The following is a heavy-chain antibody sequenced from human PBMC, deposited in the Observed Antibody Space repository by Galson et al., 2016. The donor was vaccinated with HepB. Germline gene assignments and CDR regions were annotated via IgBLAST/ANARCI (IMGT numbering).Heavy chain of an antibody. D-gene: IGHD6-19*01. V-gene: IGHV3-64D*06. Sequence: SLRLSCAASGSTFSSNAMHWVRQAPGKGLECVSAITSNGGNTYYADSVKGRFTISRDNSKNTLYLQMTSLRAEDTAVYYCVNRGSSGWYDYWGQGPLVTVSS. CDR1: GSTFSSNA. J-gene: IGHJ4*02. CDR2: ITSNGGNT. CDR3: VNRGSSGWYDY.